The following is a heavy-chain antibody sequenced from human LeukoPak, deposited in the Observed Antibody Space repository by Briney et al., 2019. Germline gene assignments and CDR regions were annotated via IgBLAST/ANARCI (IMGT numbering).Heavy chain of an antibody. CDR2: ISGRGGGT. J-gene: IGHJ3*02. CDR1: GFTFSSYA. V-gene: IGHV3-23*01. D-gene: IGHD6-6*01. CDR3: ANQARGAFDM. Sequence: GGSLRLSCAASGFTFSSYAMSWVRQAPGKGLEWVSGISGRGGGTNYADSVKGRFTISRDNSNNTLYLQMNSLRAEDTAVYYCANQARGAFDMWGQGTMVTVSS.